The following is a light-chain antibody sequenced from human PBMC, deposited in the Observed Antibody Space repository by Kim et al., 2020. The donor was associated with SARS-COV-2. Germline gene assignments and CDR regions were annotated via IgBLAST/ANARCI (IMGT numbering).Light chain of an antibody. Sequence: DIQMTQSPSTLSASVGDRVTITCRANQSISSYLAWYQQKPGKAPELLIYKASILESGVPSRFSGSGSGTEFTLTISSLQPDDFASFYCQQYKTSPWTFGKGTKVDIK. CDR3: QQYKTSPWT. CDR2: KAS. V-gene: IGKV1-5*03. CDR1: QSISSY. J-gene: IGKJ1*01.